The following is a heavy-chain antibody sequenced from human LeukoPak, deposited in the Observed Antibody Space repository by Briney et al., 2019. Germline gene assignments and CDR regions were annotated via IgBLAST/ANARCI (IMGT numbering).Heavy chain of an antibody. V-gene: IGHV1-69*13. CDR2: IIPIFGTA. Sequence: ASVKVSCKASGGTFSSYAISWVRQAPGQGLEWMGGIIPIFGTANYAQKFQGGVTITADESTSTAYMELSSLRSEDTAVYYCARSPTGFGSHFDYWGQGTLVTVSS. J-gene: IGHJ4*02. CDR1: GGTFSSYA. CDR3: ARSPTGFGSHFDY. D-gene: IGHD1-26*01.